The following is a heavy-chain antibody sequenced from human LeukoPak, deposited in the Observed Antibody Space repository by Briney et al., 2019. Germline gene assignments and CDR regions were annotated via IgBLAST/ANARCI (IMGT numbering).Heavy chain of an antibody. CDR2: IWYDGSNK. D-gene: IGHD2-15*01. Sequence: PGRSLRLSCAASGFTFRSYGMHWVRQAPGKGLEWVAVIWYDGSNKYYADSVKGRFTISRDNSKNTLYLQMNSLRAEDTAVYYCARDGSPYCSGGSCYWGDYWGQGTLVTVSS. J-gene: IGHJ4*02. V-gene: IGHV3-33*01. CDR1: GFTFRSYG. CDR3: ARDGSPYCSGGSCYWGDY.